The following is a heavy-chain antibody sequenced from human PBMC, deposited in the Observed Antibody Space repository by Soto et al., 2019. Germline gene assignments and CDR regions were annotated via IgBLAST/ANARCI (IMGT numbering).Heavy chain of an antibody. Sequence: GASVKVSCKASGGTFSSYAISWVRQAPGQGLEWMGGIIPIFGTANYAQKFQGRVTITADESTSTAYMELSSLGSEDTAVYYCARSGIVVVPAAKLYGMDVWGQGTTVTVSS. CDR1: GGTFSSYA. CDR2: IIPIFGTA. V-gene: IGHV1-69*13. CDR3: ARSGIVVVPAAKLYGMDV. D-gene: IGHD2-2*01. J-gene: IGHJ6*02.